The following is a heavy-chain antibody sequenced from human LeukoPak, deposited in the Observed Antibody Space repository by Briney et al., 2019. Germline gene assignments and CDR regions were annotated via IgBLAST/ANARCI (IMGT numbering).Heavy chain of an antibody. CDR3: ARDGRGAVASDY. CDR1: GLTFINYG. V-gene: IGHV3-21*01. CDR2: ISSSSSYI. J-gene: IGHJ4*02. D-gene: IGHD6-19*01. Sequence: GGSLRLSCAASGLTFINYGMTWVRQAPGKGLEWVSSISSSSSYIYYADSVKGRLTISRDNAKNSLYLYMNSLRAEDTAVYYCARDGRGAVASDYWGQGTLLTVSS.